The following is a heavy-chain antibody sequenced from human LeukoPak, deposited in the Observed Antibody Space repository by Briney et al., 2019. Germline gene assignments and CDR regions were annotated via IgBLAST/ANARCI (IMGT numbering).Heavy chain of an antibody. V-gene: IGHV3-23*01. Sequence: GGSLRLSCAASGFTFSSYAMSWVRQAPGKGLEWVSAISGSGGSTYYADSVKGRFTISRDNSKNMLYLQMNSLRAEDTAMYYCVRAVGGNDGRTFCYWAQGTLVTVSS. D-gene: IGHD3-3*01. CDR2: ISGSGGST. CDR3: VRAVGGNDGRTFCY. J-gene: IGHJ4*02. CDR1: GFTFSSYA.